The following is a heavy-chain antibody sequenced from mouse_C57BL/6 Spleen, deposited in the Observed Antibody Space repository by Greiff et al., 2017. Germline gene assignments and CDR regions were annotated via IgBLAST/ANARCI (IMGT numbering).Heavy chain of an antibody. V-gene: IGHV1-39*01. CDR2: INPNYGTT. CDR1: GYSFTDYN. CDR3: ARSLDYSAMDD. Sequence: VQLQQSGPELVKPAASVTISCKASGYSFTDYNMNWVKQSNGTSLEWIGVINPNYGTTSYNQKFKSKATLTVDHSSSTAFMLLNSLTSEESAVYYCARSLDYSAMDDWGPGTSVTVSS. J-gene: IGHJ4*01. D-gene: IGHD2-12*01.